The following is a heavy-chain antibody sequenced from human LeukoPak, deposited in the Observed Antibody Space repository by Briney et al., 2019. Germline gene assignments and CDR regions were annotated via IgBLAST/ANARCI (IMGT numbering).Heavy chain of an antibody. Sequence: PGGSLRLSCAASGFTFSTYWMTWVRQAPGKGLQWVANIKQDGREKHYVDSAKGRFTISRDNAENSLYLQMDSLRAEDTAVYHCARDTGAGASIDNWGQGTLVTVSS. D-gene: IGHD1-14*01. CDR2: IKQDGREK. CDR1: GFTFSTYW. CDR3: ARDTGAGASIDN. J-gene: IGHJ4*02. V-gene: IGHV3-7*01.